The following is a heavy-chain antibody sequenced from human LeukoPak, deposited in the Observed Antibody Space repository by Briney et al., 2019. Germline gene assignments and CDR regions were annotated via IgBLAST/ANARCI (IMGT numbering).Heavy chain of an antibody. CDR2: MNPSGGST. Sequence: ASVRVSCKASGYTFTTSDIHWVRQATGQGLEWMGWMNPSGGSTGYAQKFQGRLTMTRETSINTAYMELSSLRSEDTAVYYCARWGYYDSSFDFWGQGTLVTVSS. V-gene: IGHV1-8*01. D-gene: IGHD3-22*01. CDR3: ARWGYYDSSFDF. CDR1: GYTFTTSD. J-gene: IGHJ5*01.